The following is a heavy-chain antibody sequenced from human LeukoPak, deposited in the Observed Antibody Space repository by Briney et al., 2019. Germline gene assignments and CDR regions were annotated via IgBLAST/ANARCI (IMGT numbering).Heavy chain of an antibody. Sequence: GGSLRLSCAASGFTFSSYAMSWVRQAPGKGLEWVSAISGSGGSTYYADSVKGRFTISRDNSKNTLYLQMNSLRAEDTAVYYCACQVLLWFGLDYWGQGTLVTVSS. V-gene: IGHV3-23*01. CDR3: ACQVLLWFGLDY. J-gene: IGHJ4*02. CDR1: GFTFSSYA. D-gene: IGHD3-10*01. CDR2: ISGSGGST.